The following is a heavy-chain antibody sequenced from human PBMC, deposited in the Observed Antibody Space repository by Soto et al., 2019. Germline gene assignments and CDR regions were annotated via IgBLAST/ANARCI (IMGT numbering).Heavy chain of an antibody. Sequence: PSETLSLTCNVSGGTIISTSYCWGWNRKPPGKGLEWIGNIYYSGSSYYSPSLKSRVTISVDTSKNQFSLKLSSVTAADTAIYYCARRALGYSSSYYFDYWGQGTLVTVSS. D-gene: IGHD6-13*01. CDR1: GGTIISTSYC. CDR3: ARRALGYSSSYYFDY. CDR2: IYYSGSS. V-gene: IGHV4-39*01. J-gene: IGHJ4*02.